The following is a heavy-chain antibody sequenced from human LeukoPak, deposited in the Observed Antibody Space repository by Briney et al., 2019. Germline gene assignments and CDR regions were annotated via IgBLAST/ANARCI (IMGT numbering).Heavy chain of an antibody. CDR2: IWYDGSNK. V-gene: IGHV3-33*06. CDR1: GFTFSSYG. J-gene: IGHJ4*02. Sequence: GGSLRLSCAASGFTFSSYGMHWVRQAPGKGLERVAVIWYDGSNKCYADSVKGRFTISRDNSKNTLYLQMNSLRAEDTAVYYCAQDHCSGGSCSFDYWGQGTLVTVSS. D-gene: IGHD2-15*01. CDR3: AQDHCSGGSCSFDY.